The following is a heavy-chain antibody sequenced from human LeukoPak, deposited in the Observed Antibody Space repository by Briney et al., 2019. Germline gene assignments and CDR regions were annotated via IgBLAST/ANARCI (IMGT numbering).Heavy chain of an antibody. CDR2: IYYSGNT. J-gene: IGHJ4*02. CDR1: GGSISSSDYC. D-gene: IGHD6-19*01. Sequence: SETLSLTCTVSGGSISSSDYCWAWIRQPPGEGLEWIGSIYYSGNTFYSPSLKSRVTISVDTSKNQFSLRLSSVTAADTAVYYCARHKPVSGSKGRPFDYWGQGTLVTVSS. V-gene: IGHV4-39*01. CDR3: ARHKPVSGSKGRPFDY.